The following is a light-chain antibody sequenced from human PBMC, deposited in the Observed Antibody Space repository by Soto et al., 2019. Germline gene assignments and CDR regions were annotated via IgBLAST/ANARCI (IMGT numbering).Light chain of an antibody. J-gene: IGKJ2*01. Sequence: EIAMTRSPATLSVSPGERATLSCRASQSISTELAWYQQIPGQPPRLLIYSASTRATGVPARFTGSGSGSEFTLTISGLQSEDFAIYYCQQGHNWPLTFGQGTRLEI. CDR3: QQGHNWPLT. CDR1: QSISTE. V-gene: IGKV3-15*01. CDR2: SAS.